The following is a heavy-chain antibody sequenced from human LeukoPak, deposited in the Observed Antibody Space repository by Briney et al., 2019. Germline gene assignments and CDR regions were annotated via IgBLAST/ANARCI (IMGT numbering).Heavy chain of an antibody. V-gene: IGHV4-59*08. D-gene: IGHD1-26*01. CDR2: IYYSGST. Sequence: PSETLSLTCTVSGGSISSYYWSWIRQPPGKGLEWIGYIYYSGSTNYNPSLKSRVTISVDTSKNQFSLKLSSVTAADTAVYYCARLNVGVTGGNWFDPWGQGTLVTVSS. J-gene: IGHJ5*02. CDR1: GGSISSYY. CDR3: ARLNVGVTGGNWFDP.